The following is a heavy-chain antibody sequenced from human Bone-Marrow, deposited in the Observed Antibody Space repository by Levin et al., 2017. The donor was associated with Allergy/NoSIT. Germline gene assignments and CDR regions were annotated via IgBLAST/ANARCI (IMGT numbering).Heavy chain of an antibody. CDR3: TTVWLGYCTGGVCYTYYYYYMDV. V-gene: IGHV3-15*01. Sequence: LTCAASGFTFSNAWMSWVRQAPGTFLSFSCLLPLTPSFWPPSSSSPVKGRFTISRDDSKNTLYLQMNSLKTEDTAMYYCTTVWLGYCTGGVCYTYYYYYMDVWGKGTTVTVSS. D-gene: IGHD2-8*02. CDR1: GFTFSNAW. CDR2: LPLTPSFWPP. J-gene: IGHJ6*03.